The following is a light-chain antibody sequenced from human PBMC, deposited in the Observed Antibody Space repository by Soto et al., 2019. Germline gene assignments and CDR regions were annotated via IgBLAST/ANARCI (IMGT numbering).Light chain of an antibody. Sequence: QSVLPQPPSASGTPGQRVTISCSGSSSNIGSNYVYWYQQLPGTAPKLLIYRNNQRPSGVPDRFSGSKSGTSASLATSGLRSEDEADYYCAAWDDSLSGKVFGTGTKVTVL. J-gene: IGLJ1*01. CDR1: SSNIGSNY. CDR2: RNN. V-gene: IGLV1-47*01. CDR3: AAWDDSLSGKV.